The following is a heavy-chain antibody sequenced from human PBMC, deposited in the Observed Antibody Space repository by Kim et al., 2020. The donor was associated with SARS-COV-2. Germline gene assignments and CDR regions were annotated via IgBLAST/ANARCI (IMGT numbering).Heavy chain of an antibody. Sequence: ASVKVSCKASGYTFTSYDINWVRQATGQGLEWMGWMNPNSGNTGYAQKFQGRVTMTRNTSISTAYMELSSLRSEDTAVYYCARPQLGVRGVHFDYWGQGTLVTVSS. D-gene: IGHD3-10*01. J-gene: IGHJ4*02. CDR2: MNPNSGNT. CDR3: ARPQLGVRGVHFDY. V-gene: IGHV1-8*01. CDR1: GYTFTSYD.